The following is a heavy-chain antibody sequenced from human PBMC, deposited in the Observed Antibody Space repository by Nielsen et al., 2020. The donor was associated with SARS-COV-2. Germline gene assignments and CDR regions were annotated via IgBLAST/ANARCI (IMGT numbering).Heavy chain of an antibody. CDR1: GFTFSSYG. CDR3: ATGGMD. Sequence: GESLKISCVGSGFTFSSYGMTWFRQAPGKGLEWVANIKHDGSEKYYADSVKGRFSISRDNSNNRLFLQMNSLRVEDTAVYHCATGGMDWGQGTPVTVSS. D-gene: IGHD3-16*01. CDR2: IKHDGSEK. V-gene: IGHV3-7*03. J-gene: IGHJ4*02.